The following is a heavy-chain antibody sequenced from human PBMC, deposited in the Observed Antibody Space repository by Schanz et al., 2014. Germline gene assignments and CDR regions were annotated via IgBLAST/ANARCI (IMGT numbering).Heavy chain of an antibody. CDR2: ISYDGRNK. D-gene: IGHD2-15*01. V-gene: IGHV3-30-3*01. CDR3: ARDRGYCSGGSCLTFDY. J-gene: IGHJ4*02. Sequence: GQLAESGGGLVQPGGSLRLSCAVSGFTVSSNHMSWVRQAPGKGLEWVAVISYDGRNKYYADSVKGRFTISRDNSKNTLYLQMNTLRAEDTAVYYCARDRGYCSGGSCLTFDYWGQGTLVTVSS. CDR1: GFTVSSNH.